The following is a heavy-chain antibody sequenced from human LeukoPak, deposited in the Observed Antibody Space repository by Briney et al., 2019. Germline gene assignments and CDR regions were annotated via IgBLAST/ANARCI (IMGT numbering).Heavy chain of an antibody. D-gene: IGHD6-13*01. V-gene: IGHV4-4*07. CDR3: AGGDSAAGTDY. Sequence: SETLSLTCTVSGGSISSYYWSWIRRPAGKGLEWIGRIYTSGSTNYNPSLKSRVTMSVDTSKNQFSLKLSSVTAADTAVYYCAGGDSAAGTDYWGQGTLVTVSS. CDR1: GGSISSYY. J-gene: IGHJ4*02. CDR2: IYTSGST.